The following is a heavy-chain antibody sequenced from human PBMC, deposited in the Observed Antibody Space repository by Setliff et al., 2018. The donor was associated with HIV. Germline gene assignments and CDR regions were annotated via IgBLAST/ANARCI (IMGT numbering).Heavy chain of an antibody. J-gene: IGHJ6*02. CDR2: IYYSGST. CDR1: GGSISGYY. V-gene: IGHV4-59*01. Sequence: SETLSLTCNVSGGSISGYYWSWVRQPPGKGLEWIGYIYYSGSTNYNPSLRSRVTISVDTSKNQVSLRLTSVTSADTALYYCARESQQYYDILTGFNYYYGMDVWGRGITVTVSS. D-gene: IGHD3-9*01. CDR3: ARESQQYYDILTGFNYYYGMDV.